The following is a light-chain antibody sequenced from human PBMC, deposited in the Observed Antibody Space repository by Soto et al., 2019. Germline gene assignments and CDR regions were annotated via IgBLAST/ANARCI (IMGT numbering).Light chain of an antibody. Sequence: DIQMTQLPSSMSASVGDRFTITCRASQGISSWLAWYHQKPGKAPNLLIYYASTLPRGVPSRFSGSGSGTDFTLTISSLKPEDFGTYYCQQANSFPLTFGRGTKVDLK. CDR2: YAS. CDR3: QQANSFPLT. CDR1: QGISSW. J-gene: IGKJ3*01. V-gene: IGKV1-12*01.